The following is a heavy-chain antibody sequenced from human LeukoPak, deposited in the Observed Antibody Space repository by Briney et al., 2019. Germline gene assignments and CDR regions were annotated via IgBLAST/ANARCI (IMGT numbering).Heavy chain of an antibody. Sequence: ASVRVSCKASGYTFISYGITWVRQAPGQGLEWLGWISAYNGNIDYAQKLQGRVTLTTDTSTSTAYMEVRSLRSDDTAVYYCASMSGYYPSYYFDYWGQGTLVTVSS. CDR1: GYTFISYG. D-gene: IGHD3-3*01. J-gene: IGHJ4*02. V-gene: IGHV1-18*01. CDR2: ISAYNGNI. CDR3: ASMSGYYPSYYFDY.